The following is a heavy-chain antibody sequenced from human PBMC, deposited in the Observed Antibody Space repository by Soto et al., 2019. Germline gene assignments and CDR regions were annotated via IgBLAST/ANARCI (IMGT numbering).Heavy chain of an antibody. J-gene: IGHJ4*02. CDR1: GFTFNRYW. CDR2: IKSDGSYT. D-gene: IGHD3-22*01. Sequence: EVQLVESGGGLVQPGGSLRLSCAASGFTFNRYWMRWVRQAPGKGLVWVSRIKSDGSYTNYADSVKGRFTISRDNAKNTLFLQMNSLGAEDTAVYYCATGGSGYFTYWGQGTLVTVSS. V-gene: IGHV3-74*01. CDR3: ATGGSGYFTY.